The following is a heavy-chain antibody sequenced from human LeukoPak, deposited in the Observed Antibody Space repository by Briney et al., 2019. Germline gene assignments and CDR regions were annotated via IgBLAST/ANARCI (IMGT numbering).Heavy chain of an antibody. V-gene: IGHV4-61*01. J-gene: IGHJ4*02. CDR2: IHYSGST. CDR1: GGSVSSGNYY. D-gene: IGHD4-17*01. Sequence: SETLSLTCTVSGGSVSSGNYYWSWIRQPPGKGLEWIGYIHYSGSTNYSPSLKSRVTISVDTSENQFSLKLRSVTAADTAVYYCARENDYGDYFHFDNWGQGTLVTVSS. CDR3: ARENDYGDYFHFDN.